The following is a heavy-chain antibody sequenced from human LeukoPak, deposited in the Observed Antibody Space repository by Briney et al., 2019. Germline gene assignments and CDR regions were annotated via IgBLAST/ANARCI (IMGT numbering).Heavy chain of an antibody. D-gene: IGHD1-20*01. Sequence: SVTVSCKASGGTFSSYAISWVRQAPGQGLEWMGRIITIFGTANYAQKFQGRVTITTDESTSTAYMELSSLRSEDTAVYYCARAPTLHITGTLEFDYWGQGTLVTVSS. V-gene: IGHV1-69*05. CDR1: GGTFSSYA. CDR2: IITIFGTA. CDR3: ARAPTLHITGTLEFDY. J-gene: IGHJ4*02.